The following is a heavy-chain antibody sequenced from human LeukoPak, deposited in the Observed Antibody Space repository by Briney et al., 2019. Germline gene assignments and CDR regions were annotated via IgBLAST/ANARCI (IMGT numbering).Heavy chain of an antibody. D-gene: IGHD6-13*01. CDR1: GFSVNTNY. CDR3: ARAGYSSSWYSYNWFDP. J-gene: IGHJ5*02. Sequence: GGSLRLSCAASGFSVNTNYMTWVRQAPGKGLEWVSVLYSGGGAYYADSVKDRFTISRDYSQNTLLLQMNSLRAEDTALYYCARAGYSSSWYSYNWFDPWGQGTLVTVSS. V-gene: IGHV3-66*01. CDR2: LYSGGGA.